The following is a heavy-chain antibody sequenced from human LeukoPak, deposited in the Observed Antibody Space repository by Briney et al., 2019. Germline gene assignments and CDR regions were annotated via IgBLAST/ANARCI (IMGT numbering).Heavy chain of an antibody. CDR3: ARMTTVTTYDWFDP. V-gene: IGHV4-59*01. J-gene: IGHJ5*02. CDR2: IYYSGST. D-gene: IGHD4-17*01. Sequence: SETLSLTCTVSGGSISSYYWSWIRQPPGKGLEWIGYIYYSGSTNYNPSLKSRVTISVDTSKNQFSLKLSSVTTADTAVYYCARMTTVTTYDWFDPWGQGTLVTVSS. CDR1: GGSISSYY.